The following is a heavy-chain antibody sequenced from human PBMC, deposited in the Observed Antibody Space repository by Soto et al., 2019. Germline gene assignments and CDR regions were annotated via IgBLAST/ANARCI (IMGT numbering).Heavy chain of an antibody. Sequence: GGSLRLSCAASGFTFSSYAMSWVRQAPGKGLEWVSAISGSGGSTYYADSVKGRFTISRDNSKNTLYLQMNSLRAEDTAVYYFAKSHYYGSGSYWVFDYWGQGTLVTVSS. CDR2: ISGSGGST. D-gene: IGHD3-10*01. V-gene: IGHV3-23*01. J-gene: IGHJ4*02. CDR1: GFTFSSYA. CDR3: AKSHYYGSGSYWVFDY.